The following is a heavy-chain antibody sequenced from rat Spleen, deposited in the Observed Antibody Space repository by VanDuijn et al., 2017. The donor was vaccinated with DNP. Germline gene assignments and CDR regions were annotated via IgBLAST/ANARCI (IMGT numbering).Heavy chain of an antibody. D-gene: IGHD1-11*01. CDR2: INKDSSTI. Sequence: EVKLVESGGGLVQPGRSLKLSCAASGFNFNDYWMGWVRQAPGKGLEWIGQINKDSSTISYSPSLKDKLTISRDSAQNTLYMQMSKLGTEDTAMYYCARGPNYGGYADYFDYWGQGVMVTVSS. J-gene: IGHJ2*01. CDR3: ARGPNYGGYADYFDY. CDR1: GFNFNDYW. V-gene: IGHV4-2*01.